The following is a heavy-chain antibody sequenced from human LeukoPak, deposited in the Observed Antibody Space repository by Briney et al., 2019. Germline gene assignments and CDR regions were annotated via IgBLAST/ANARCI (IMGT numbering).Heavy chain of an antibody. CDR1: GFTFDDYA. CDR2: ISWNSGSI. J-gene: IGHJ4*02. V-gene: IGHV3-9*01. D-gene: IGHD3-10*01. CDR3: AKGYGSGSYLAFDY. Sequence: PGRSLRLSCAASGFTFDDYAMHWDRQAPGKGLEWVSGISWNSGSIGYADSVKGRFTISRDNAKNSLYLQMNSLRAEDTALYYCAKGYGSGSYLAFDYWGQGTLVTVSS.